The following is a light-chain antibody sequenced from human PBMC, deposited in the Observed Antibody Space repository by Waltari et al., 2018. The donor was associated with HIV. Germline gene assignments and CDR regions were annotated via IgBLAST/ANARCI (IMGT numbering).Light chain of an antibody. J-gene: IGLJ2*01. CDR1: SSNIGSNY. CDR3: ATWTDSLSGVV. CDR2: RNN. Sequence: QSVLTQSPSASGTPGQRVTISCSGSSSNIGSNYVYWYQQLPGTAPKLLLYRNNQRPSGVPDRSSGSKSGTSASLAISGLRSEDEAHYYCATWTDSLSGVVFGGGTKLRVL. V-gene: IGLV1-47*01.